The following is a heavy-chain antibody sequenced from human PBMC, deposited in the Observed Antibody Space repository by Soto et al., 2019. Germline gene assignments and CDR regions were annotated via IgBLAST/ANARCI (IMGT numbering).Heavy chain of an antibody. D-gene: IGHD3-10*01. Sequence: QVQLQESGPGLVKPSETLSLTCTVSGGSISSYYWSWIRQPPGKGLEWIGYIYYSGSTNYNPSLKSRVTISVDTSKTQFSLKLSSVTAADTAVYYCAREVFRYYGSGSYFQHWGQGTLVTVSS. CDR2: IYYSGST. CDR3: AREVFRYYGSGSYFQH. V-gene: IGHV4-59*01. CDR1: GGSISSYY. J-gene: IGHJ1*01.